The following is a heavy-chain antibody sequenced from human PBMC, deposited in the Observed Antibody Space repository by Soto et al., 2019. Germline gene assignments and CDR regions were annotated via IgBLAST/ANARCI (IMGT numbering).Heavy chain of an antibody. J-gene: IGHJ4*02. V-gene: IGHV3-21*01. CDR1: GFTFSSYS. CDR3: ARDFYGSGSPTATRLGLSDY. D-gene: IGHD3-10*01. Sequence: PGGSLRLSCAASGFTFSSYSMNWVRQAPGKGLEWVSSISSSSSYIYYADSVKGRFTISRDNAKNSLYLQMNSLRAEDTAVYYCARDFYGSGSPTATRLGLSDYWGQGILVTVSS. CDR2: ISSSSSYI.